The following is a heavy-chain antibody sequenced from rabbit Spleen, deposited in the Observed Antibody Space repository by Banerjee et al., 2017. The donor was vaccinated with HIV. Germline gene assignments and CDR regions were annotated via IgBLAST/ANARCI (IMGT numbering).Heavy chain of an antibody. CDR1: GFSFSNSDF. J-gene: IGHJ4*01. CDR2: VYAGNSGNT. D-gene: IGHD2-1*01. CDR3: ARNDAGYGDFGYAAM. V-gene: IGHV1S40*01. Sequence: QSLEESGGDLVKPGASLTLTCTASGFSFSNSDFMYWVRQAPGKGLEWIACVYAGNSGNTYYASWAKGRFTISKASSTTVTLQMTSLTAADTATYFCARNDAGYGDFGYAAMWGPGTLVTVS.